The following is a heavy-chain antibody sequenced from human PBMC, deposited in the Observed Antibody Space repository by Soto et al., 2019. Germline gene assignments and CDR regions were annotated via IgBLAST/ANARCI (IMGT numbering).Heavy chain of an antibody. J-gene: IGHJ3*02. CDR3: AKNAISEIWEPPDAFDI. V-gene: IGHV3-11*01. D-gene: IGHD2-21*01. Sequence: PGGSLRLSCAASGFTFSDYYMSWIRQAPGKGLEWVSYISSSGSTMYYADSVKGRFTISRDNSKNTLYLQMNSLRAEDTAVYYCAKNAISEIWEPPDAFDIWGQGTMVTVSS. CDR2: ISSSGSTM. CDR1: GFTFSDYY.